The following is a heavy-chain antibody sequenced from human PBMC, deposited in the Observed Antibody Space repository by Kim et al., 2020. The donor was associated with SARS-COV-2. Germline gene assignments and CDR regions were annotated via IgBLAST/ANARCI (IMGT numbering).Heavy chain of an antibody. D-gene: IGHD5-12*01. CDR3: ARDPGWLQSGYFDF. Sequence: GGSLRLSCAASEFTFSSYAMHWVRQAPGKGLEWVAVISYDGSSKYYADSVKGRFTISRDNSKNTLYLQMNVLRAEDTAVYYCARDPGWLQSGYFDFWGQGTLGTVSS. CDR2: ISYDGSSK. V-gene: IGHV3-30*04. CDR1: EFTFSSYA. J-gene: IGHJ4*02.